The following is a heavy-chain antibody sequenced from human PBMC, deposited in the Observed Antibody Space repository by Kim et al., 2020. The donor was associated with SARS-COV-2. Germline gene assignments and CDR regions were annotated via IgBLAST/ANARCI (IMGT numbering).Heavy chain of an antibody. V-gene: IGHV3-33*01. CDR2: GKYI. CDR3: AREASGGAK. J-gene: IGHJ4*02. D-gene: IGHD2-21*01. Sequence: GKYIFYADPVKGRFPIPRDLSKNTLFLQMNSLKIDDTAMYYCAREASGGAKWGQGTLVTVSS.